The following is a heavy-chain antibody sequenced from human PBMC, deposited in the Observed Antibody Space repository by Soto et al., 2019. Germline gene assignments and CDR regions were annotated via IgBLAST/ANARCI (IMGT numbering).Heavy chain of an antibody. J-gene: IGHJ4*02. Sequence: PGGSLRLSCAASGFSFSISPMHWVRQAPGKGPEWAALISYDGTNKFYADSVKGRFTISRDNSKSTLYLQVDSLRPEDAAVYYCARDPKTSGGQHWAFNYFDSWGQGTLVTV. CDR1: GFSFSISP. CDR3: ARDPKTSGGQHWAFNYFDS. V-gene: IGHV3-30-3*01. CDR2: ISYDGTNK. D-gene: IGHD7-27*01.